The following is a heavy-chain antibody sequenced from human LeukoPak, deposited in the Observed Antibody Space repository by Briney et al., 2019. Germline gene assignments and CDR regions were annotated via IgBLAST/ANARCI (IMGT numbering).Heavy chain of an antibody. D-gene: IGHD2-15*01. CDR1: GFPFSSYG. J-gene: IGHJ4*02. CDR2: ITGSTRST. CDR3: AKDQLNRFCSGGSCSITHDS. Sequence: TRGSLRLSCAASGFPFSSYGMSWVRQVPGQGLEWVSGITGSTRSTYYADSVKGRFTISRDNSRNTLYLQMNSLTADDTAIYYCAKDQLNRFCSGGSCSITHDSWGQGTLVTVSS. V-gene: IGHV3-23*01.